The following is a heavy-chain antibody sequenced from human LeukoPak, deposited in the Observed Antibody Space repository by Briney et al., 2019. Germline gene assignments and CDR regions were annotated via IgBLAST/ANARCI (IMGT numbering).Heavy chain of an antibody. Sequence: GGSLRLSCAASGFTFSSYGMHWDRQAPGRGLEWVAFIRYDGSNKYYADSVKGRFTISRDNSKNTLYLQMNSLRAEDTAVYYCAKELKLYSSHDAFDIWGQGTMVTVSS. CDR3: AKELKLYSSHDAFDI. D-gene: IGHD4-11*01. CDR2: IRYDGSNK. CDR1: GFTFSSYG. V-gene: IGHV3-30*02. J-gene: IGHJ3*02.